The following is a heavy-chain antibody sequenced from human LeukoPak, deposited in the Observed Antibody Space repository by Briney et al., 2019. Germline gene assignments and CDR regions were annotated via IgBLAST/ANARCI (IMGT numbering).Heavy chain of an antibody. CDR2: VSYSGNT. V-gene: IGHV4-59*08. Sequence: SETLSLTCPVSGGSLDGSYWSWIRQPPGKGLEWIGYVSYSGNTNYNPSLKSRVTISIDTSKSHFSLRLTSVTAADTALFCASSIWAPVRGHAFDVWGQGTMVTVSS. J-gene: IGHJ3*01. D-gene: IGHD3-16*01. CDR1: GGSLDGSY. CDR3: ASSIWAPVRGHAFDV.